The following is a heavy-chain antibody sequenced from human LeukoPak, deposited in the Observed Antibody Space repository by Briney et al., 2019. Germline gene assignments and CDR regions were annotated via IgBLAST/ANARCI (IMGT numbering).Heavy chain of an antibody. J-gene: IGHJ4*02. Sequence: SETLSLTCTVSGASISSYFWTWIRQPAGKGLEWIGRVYTSGSTDYNPSLKSRVTMSLDTSRNQFSLKLSTVTAADTAVYYCARKDGDYWGQGTLVTVSS. CDR2: VYTSGST. CDR1: GASISSYF. CDR3: ARKDGDY. V-gene: IGHV4-4*07.